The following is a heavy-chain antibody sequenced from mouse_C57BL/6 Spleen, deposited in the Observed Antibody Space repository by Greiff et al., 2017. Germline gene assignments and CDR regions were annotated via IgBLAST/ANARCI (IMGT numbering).Heavy chain of an antibody. CDR1: GYTFTDYY. J-gene: IGHJ4*01. CDR3: ARPSHYYGSSYSAMDY. D-gene: IGHD1-1*01. Sequence: VQLQQSGPVLVKPGASVKMSCKASGYTFTDYYMNWVKQSHGKSLEWIGVINPYNGGTSYNQKFKGKATLTVDKSSSTAYMELNSLTSEDSAVYYCARPSHYYGSSYSAMDYWGQGTSVTVSS. V-gene: IGHV1-19*01. CDR2: INPYNGGT.